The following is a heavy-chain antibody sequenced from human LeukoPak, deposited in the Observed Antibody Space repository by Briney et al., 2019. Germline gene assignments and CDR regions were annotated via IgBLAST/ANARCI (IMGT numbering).Heavy chain of an antibody. Sequence: SVKVSCNASGGTFSSYAISWVRQAPGQGLEWKGSTIIILGIAKYAQKCQGRVRMTGDKPTSTAYMELSRLRSEDTAVYYCARESPDSASVSNYDYYGMDVWGKGTTVIVSS. D-gene: IGHD5-18*01. V-gene: IGHV1-69*04. CDR3: ARESPDSASVSNYDYYGMDV. J-gene: IGHJ6*04. CDR2: TIIILGIA. CDR1: GGTFSSYA.